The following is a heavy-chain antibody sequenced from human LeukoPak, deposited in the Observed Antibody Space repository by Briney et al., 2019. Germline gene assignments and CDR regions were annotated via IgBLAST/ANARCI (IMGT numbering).Heavy chain of an antibody. Sequence: PGGSLRLSCAASGFTFSSYSMTWVRQAPGKGLEWVSVISGSGGATYHADSVKGRFTISRDNSKNTLYLQMNSLRAEDTAVYYCARAAMVRGVDYFDSWGQGTLVTVSS. J-gene: IGHJ4*02. CDR1: GFTFSSYS. CDR3: ARAAMVRGVDYFDS. V-gene: IGHV3-23*01. D-gene: IGHD3-10*01. CDR2: ISGSGGAT.